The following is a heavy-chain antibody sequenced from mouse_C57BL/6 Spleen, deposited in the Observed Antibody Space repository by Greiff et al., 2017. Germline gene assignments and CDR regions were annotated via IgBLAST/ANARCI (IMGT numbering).Heavy chain of an antibody. CDR2: IDPETGGT. D-gene: IGHD1-1*01. J-gene: IGHJ4*01. CDR1: GYTFTDYE. Sequence: VQLQQSGAELVRPGASVTLSCKASGYTFTDYEMHWVKQTPVHGLEWIGAIDPETGGTAYNQKFKGKAILTADKSSSTAYMELRSLTSEDSAVYYCTRPHYYGSSYKAMDYWGQGTSVTVSS. V-gene: IGHV1-15*01. CDR3: TRPHYYGSSYKAMDY.